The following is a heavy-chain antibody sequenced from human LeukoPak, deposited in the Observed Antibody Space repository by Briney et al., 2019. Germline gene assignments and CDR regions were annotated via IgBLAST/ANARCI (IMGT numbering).Heavy chain of an antibody. CDR3: ARDNYGGGWEDFYYHYMDV. D-gene: IGHD6-19*01. CDR1: GFTFTSHG. Sequence: AGGSLRLSCVVSGFTFTSHGMNWIRQAPGKGLEWVAVISYDGSNKYYADSVRGRFTISRDNSKSTLYVQMNSLRAEDTAVYYCARDNYGGGWEDFYYHYMDVWGKGTTVTVSS. V-gene: IGHV3-30*03. J-gene: IGHJ6*03. CDR2: ISYDGSNK.